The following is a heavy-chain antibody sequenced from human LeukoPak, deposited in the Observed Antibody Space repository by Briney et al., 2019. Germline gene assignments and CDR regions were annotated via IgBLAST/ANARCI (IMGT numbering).Heavy chain of an antibody. Sequence: GGSLRLSCAASGFTLSSYAMTWVRQAPGRGLEWVSSVDGGGGGTYYADSVKGRFTISRDNSKDTLYLQMNSLRAEDTAVYYCAKDLKQLVYYYYYGMDVWGQGTTVTVSS. V-gene: IGHV3-23*01. CDR3: AKDLKQLVYYYYYGMDV. J-gene: IGHJ6*02. CDR1: GFTLSSYA. D-gene: IGHD6-6*01. CDR2: VDGGGGGT.